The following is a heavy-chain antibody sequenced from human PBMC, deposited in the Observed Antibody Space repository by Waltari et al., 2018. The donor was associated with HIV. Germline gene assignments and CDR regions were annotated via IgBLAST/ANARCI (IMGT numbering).Heavy chain of an antibody. CDR3: ARLFYYDTTGYINNAFDI. CDR2: IYPFDSDT. V-gene: IGHV5-51*03. CDR1: AYTFTNYW. Sequence: EVQLVQSGAEGRKSGESLKISFTASAYTFTNYWIAWVRQMSGEGLEWMGIIYPFDSDTRYNPSFEGQITISADKSLATAYLEWSNLNASDAAIYYCARLFYYDTTGYINNAFDIWGQGTVVTVS. D-gene: IGHD3-22*01. J-gene: IGHJ3*02.